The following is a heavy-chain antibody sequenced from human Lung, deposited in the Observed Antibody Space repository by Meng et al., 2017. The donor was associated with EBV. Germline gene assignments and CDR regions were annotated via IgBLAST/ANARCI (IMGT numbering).Heavy chain of an antibody. CDR1: AYTFAGYY. CDR3: AREGLVGDLRYFDL. CDR2: INPNSGGA. Sequence: GQLVQSGAEVKKPGASVKFACKASAYTFAGYYMPWVRQAPGHGLEWMGRINPNSGGANYAQKFQGRVTMTRDTSISTAYMELSRLRSDDTAVYYCAREGLVGDLRYFDLWGRGTLVTVSS. D-gene: IGHD3-16*01. J-gene: IGHJ2*01. V-gene: IGHV1-2*06.